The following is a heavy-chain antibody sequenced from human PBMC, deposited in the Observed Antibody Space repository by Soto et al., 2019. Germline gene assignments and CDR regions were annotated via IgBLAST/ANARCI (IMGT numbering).Heavy chain of an antibody. CDR3: ARLSAIAVVPAGSLSWFDP. CDR2: ISHSGST. D-gene: IGHD2-2*01. J-gene: IGHJ5*02. V-gene: IGHV4-31*03. CDR1: GGSINSANYY. Sequence: PSETLSLTCIVSGGSINSANYYWSWIRQHPGKGLESIGYISHSGSTYYNPSLKSRVTISSDTSKNQFSLKLSSATAADTAVYYCARLSAIAVVPAGSLSWFDPWGQGTQVTVSS.